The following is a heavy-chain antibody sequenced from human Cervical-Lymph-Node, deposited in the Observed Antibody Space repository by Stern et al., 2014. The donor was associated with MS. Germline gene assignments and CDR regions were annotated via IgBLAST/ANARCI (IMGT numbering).Heavy chain of an antibody. V-gene: IGHV2-70*01. D-gene: IGHD3-16*01. J-gene: IGHJ6*02. CDR2: IDWDDDK. CDR1: GFSLSTSGMC. CDR3: ARSLGGYYYYGMDV. Sequence: VTLRESGPALVKPTQTLTLTCTFSGFSLSTSGMCVSWIRQPPGKALEWLALIDWDDDKYYSTSLKTRLTISKDTSKNQVVLTMTNMDPVDTATYYCARSLGGYYYYGMDVWGQGTTVTVSS.